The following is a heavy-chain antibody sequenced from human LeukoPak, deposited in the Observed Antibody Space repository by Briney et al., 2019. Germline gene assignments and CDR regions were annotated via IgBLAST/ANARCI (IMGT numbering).Heavy chain of an antibody. CDR3: AKVGGKIDYYDSSGYYTD. D-gene: IGHD3-22*01. Sequence: GGSLRLSCAASGFTFSNVWMSWVRQAPGKGLEWVSTISGVGGTTYDADSVEGRFTISRDNSKNTLYLQMNSLRAEDTAVYYCAKVGGKIDYYDSSGYYTDWGQGTLVTVSS. CDR2: ISGVGGTT. V-gene: IGHV3-23*01. CDR1: GFTFSNVW. J-gene: IGHJ4*02.